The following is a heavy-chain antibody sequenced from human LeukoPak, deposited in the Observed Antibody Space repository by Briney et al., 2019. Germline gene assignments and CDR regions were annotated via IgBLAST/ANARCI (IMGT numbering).Heavy chain of an antibody. D-gene: IGHD5-18*01. Sequence: GASVKVSCKASGYTFTGYYMHWARQAPGQGLEWMGWINPNSGGTNYAQKFQGRVTMTRDTSISTAYMELSRLRSDDTAVYYCARVFQDTAMVYYYYYYMDVWGKGTTVTVSS. CDR2: INPNSGGT. V-gene: IGHV1-2*02. CDR3: ARVFQDTAMVYYYYYYMDV. CDR1: GYTFTGYY. J-gene: IGHJ6*03.